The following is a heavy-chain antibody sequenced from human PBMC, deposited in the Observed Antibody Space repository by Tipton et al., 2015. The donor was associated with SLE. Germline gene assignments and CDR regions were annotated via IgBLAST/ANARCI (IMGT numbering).Heavy chain of an antibody. V-gene: IGHV4-4*07. CDR3: ARVVYSCSDAFDI. CDR2: IYASGST. Sequence: TLSLTCTVSGGSLSSYYWSWIRQPAGKGLEWIGRIYASGSTEYNPSLKSRVTISVDPSKNQFSLRLTSLTAADTAVYYCARVVYSCSDAFDIWGQGTLFTVSS. D-gene: IGHD2-15*01. J-gene: IGHJ3*02. CDR1: GGSLSSYY.